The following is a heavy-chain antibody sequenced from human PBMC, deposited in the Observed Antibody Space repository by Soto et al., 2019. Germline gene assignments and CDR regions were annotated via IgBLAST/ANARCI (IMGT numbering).Heavy chain of an antibody. V-gene: IGHV3-74*02. Sequence: EVQLVESGGGLVQPGGSLRLSCAASGFSFSSYWIHWVRQAPGKGLVWVSRIKTDGSSADYADSVKGRFTISRDNAKNTLYLQMNNLRGEDTAVYFCAESEGNTYGLFHWGQGTLVAVSS. J-gene: IGHJ4*02. CDR2: IKTDGSSA. CDR3: AESEGNTYGLFH. CDR1: GFSFSSYW. D-gene: IGHD5-18*01.